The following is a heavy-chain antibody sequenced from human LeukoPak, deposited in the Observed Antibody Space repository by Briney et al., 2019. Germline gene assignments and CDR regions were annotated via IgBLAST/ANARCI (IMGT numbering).Heavy chain of an antibody. J-gene: IGHJ3*02. CDR3: ARYLTATDAFDI. Sequence: SETLSLTCTVSGGSISNYYWNWIRQSPGRDLEWIGYIYNSGSTNYNPSLKSRVTISVDTSKNQFSLKLSSVTAADTAVYYCARYLTATDAFDIWGQGTMVTVPS. CDR1: GGSISNYY. D-gene: IGHD2-8*01. V-gene: IGHV4-59*08. CDR2: IYNSGST.